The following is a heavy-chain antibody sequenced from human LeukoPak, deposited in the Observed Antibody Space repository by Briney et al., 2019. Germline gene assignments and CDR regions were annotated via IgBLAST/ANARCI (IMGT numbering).Heavy chain of an antibody. CDR3: ARRGSSWSTRNYFDY. D-gene: IGHD6-13*01. CDR2: IYYSGST. CDR1: GFTFSTYSMN. V-gene: IGHV4-39*01. Sequence: PGGSLRLSCAASGFTFSTYSMNWVRQPPGKGLEWIGSIYYSGSTYYNPSLKSRVTISVDTSKNQFSLKLSSVTAADTAVYYCARRGSSWSTRNYFDYWGQGTLVTVSS. J-gene: IGHJ4*02.